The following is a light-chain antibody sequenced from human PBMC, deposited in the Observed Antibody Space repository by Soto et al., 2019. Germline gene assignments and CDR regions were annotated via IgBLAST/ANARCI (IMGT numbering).Light chain of an antibody. CDR2: DAS. J-gene: IGKJ3*01. CDR3: QQYDNRPIT. Sequence: DIQMTQSPSSLSASVGDRVTITCQASQDISNYLNWYQQKPGKAPKLLIYDASNLETGVPSRFSGSGSGTDFTLTISSLQPEDIATYYCQQYDNRPITFGPGTKVDIK. V-gene: IGKV1-33*01. CDR1: QDISNY.